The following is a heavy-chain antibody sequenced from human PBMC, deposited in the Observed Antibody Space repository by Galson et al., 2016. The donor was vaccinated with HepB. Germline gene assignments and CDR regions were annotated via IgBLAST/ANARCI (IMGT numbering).Heavy chain of an antibody. J-gene: IGHJ3*02. CDR3: AKDLLDTGIGAAFDM. Sequence: SLRLSCAASGFTFSYYGMHWVRQAPGKGLEWVAVISYDGSTKYYADSVKGRFTISRDNSENTLYLQMIRLRPEDTALYYCAKDLLDTGIGAAFDMWCQGTMVTVS. D-gene: IGHD3-3*01. V-gene: IGHV3-30*18. CDR1: GFTFSYYG. CDR2: ISYDGSTK.